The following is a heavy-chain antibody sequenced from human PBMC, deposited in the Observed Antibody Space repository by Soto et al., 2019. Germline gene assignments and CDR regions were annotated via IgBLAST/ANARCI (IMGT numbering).Heavy chain of an antibody. D-gene: IGHD6-13*01. J-gene: IGHJ5*02. CDR2: INHSGST. Sequence: SETLSLTCAVYGGSFSGYYWSWIRQPPGKGLEWIGEINHSGSTNYNPSLKSRVTITIDTSKNQFSLKLSSVTAADTALFYCARGGRDWSRYSSSWYKYNWFDPWGQGTLVTVSS. V-gene: IGHV4-34*01. CDR3: ARGGRDWSRYSSSWYKYNWFDP. CDR1: GGSFSGYY.